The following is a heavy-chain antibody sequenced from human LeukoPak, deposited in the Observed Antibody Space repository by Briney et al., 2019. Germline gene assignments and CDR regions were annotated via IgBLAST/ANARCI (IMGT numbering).Heavy chain of an antibody. V-gene: IGHV1-18*01. D-gene: IGHD6-6*01. CDR3: GSSSDYYGMAV. Sequence: SVKVSCKASGYTFTSYGISWVRQAPGQGLEWMGWISAYNGNTNYAQKLQGRVTMTTNTCTSTAYMELMSLRSDEPAVYSCGSSSDYYGMAVWGQGTTVTVSS. CDR2: ISAYNGNT. J-gene: IGHJ6*02. CDR1: GYTFTSYG.